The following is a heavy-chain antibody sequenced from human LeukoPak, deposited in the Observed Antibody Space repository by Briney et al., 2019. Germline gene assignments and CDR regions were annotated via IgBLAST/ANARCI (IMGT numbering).Heavy chain of an antibody. V-gene: IGHV3-9*01. Sequence: AGGSLRLSCAASGFTFDDYAMHWVRQAPGKGLEWVSGISWNSGSIGYADSVKGRFTISRDNAKNSLYLQMNSLRAEDTALYYCAKGSGSYYIYYFDYWGQGTLVTVSS. CDR1: GFTFDDYA. CDR2: ISWNSGSI. J-gene: IGHJ4*02. D-gene: IGHD3-10*01. CDR3: AKGSGSYYIYYFDY.